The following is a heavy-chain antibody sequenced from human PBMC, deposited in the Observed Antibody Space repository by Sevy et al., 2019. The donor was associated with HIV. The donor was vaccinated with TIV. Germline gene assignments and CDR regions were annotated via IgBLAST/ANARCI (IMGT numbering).Heavy chain of an antibody. V-gene: IGHV1-18*01. Sequence: ASVKVSCKASGYTFTSYGISWVRQAPGQGLEWMGWISAYNGNTNYAQKLQGRVTMTTDTSTSTAYMELRSLRSDDTVVYYCARDAVVVPAAIPYYYYGMDVWGQGTTVTVSS. CDR1: GYTFTSYG. CDR3: ARDAVVVPAAIPYYYYGMDV. J-gene: IGHJ6*02. D-gene: IGHD2-2*02. CDR2: ISAYNGNT.